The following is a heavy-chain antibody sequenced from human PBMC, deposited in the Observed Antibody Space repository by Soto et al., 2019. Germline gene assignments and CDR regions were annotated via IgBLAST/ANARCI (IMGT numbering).Heavy chain of an antibody. V-gene: IGHV3-48*02. CDR2: ISSSSSTI. D-gene: IGHD6-19*01. CDR3: AREAGNPGNWFDP. Sequence: PGGSLRLSCAASGFTFSSNNMNWVRQAPGKGLEWVSYISSSSSTIYYADSVKGRFTISRDNAEKSLYLQMNSLRDEDTAVYYCAREAGNPGNWFDPWGQGTLVTVSS. CDR1: GFTFSSNN. J-gene: IGHJ5*02.